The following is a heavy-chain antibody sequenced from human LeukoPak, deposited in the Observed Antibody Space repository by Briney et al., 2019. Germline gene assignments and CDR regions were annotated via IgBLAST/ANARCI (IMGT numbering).Heavy chain of an antibody. CDR1: GGSISSGGYY. V-gene: IGHV4-39*07. J-gene: IGHJ5*02. Sequence: KASETLSLTCTVSGGSISSGGYYWSWIRQHPGKGLEWIGSIYYSGSTYYNPSLKSRVTISVDTSKNQFSLKLSSVTAADTAVYYCARGRVGANWFDPWGQGTLVTVSS. CDR2: IYYSGST. CDR3: ARGRVGANWFDP. D-gene: IGHD1-26*01.